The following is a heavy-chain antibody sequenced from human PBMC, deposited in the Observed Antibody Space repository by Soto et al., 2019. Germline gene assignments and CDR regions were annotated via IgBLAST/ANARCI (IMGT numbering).Heavy chain of an antibody. Sequence: QVQLVESGGGLVKPGGSLRLSCAASGFTFSDYYMSWIRQAPGKGLEWVSYISSSGSTIYYADSVKGRFTISRDNAKNSLHLQMNSLRAEDTAVYYCARNNYDFWSGYYANPAFDYWGQGTLVTVSS. CDR3: ARNNYDFWSGYYANPAFDY. J-gene: IGHJ4*02. D-gene: IGHD3-3*01. CDR1: GFTFSDYY. V-gene: IGHV3-11*01. CDR2: ISSSGSTI.